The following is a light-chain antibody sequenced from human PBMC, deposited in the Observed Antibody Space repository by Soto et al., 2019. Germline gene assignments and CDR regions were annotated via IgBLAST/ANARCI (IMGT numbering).Light chain of an antibody. CDR3: QQYGSSPPT. J-gene: IGKJ1*01. CDR2: GAC. Sequence: EIELTQSAATLSVSPGERATLSCRASQSVSSNLAWYQQKPGQAPRLVINGACTRATGIPDRFSGSRSVTDFTLTINLREPEDCAVYYCQQYGSSPPTLGQGPKV. CDR1: QSVSSN. V-gene: IGKV3-20*01.